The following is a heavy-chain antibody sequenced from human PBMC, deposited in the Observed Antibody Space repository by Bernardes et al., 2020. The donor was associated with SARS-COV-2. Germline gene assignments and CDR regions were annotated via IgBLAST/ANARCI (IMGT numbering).Heavy chain of an antibody. V-gene: IGHV4-31*03. CDR1: GGSISSGGYY. CDR2: IYYSGST. D-gene: IGHD3-3*01. J-gene: IGHJ4*02. Sequence: SEPLSLTCSVSGGSISSGGYYWSWLLQHPGKGLEWIGYIYYSGSTYYNPSLKSRVTISVDTSKNQFSLKLSSVTAADTAVYYCARALRITIFGVVSNFDYWGQGTLVTVSS. CDR3: ARALRITIFGVVSNFDY.